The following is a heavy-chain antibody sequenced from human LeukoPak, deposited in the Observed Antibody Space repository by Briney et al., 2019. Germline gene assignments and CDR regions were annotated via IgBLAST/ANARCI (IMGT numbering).Heavy chain of an antibody. D-gene: IGHD5-18*01. CDR3: AREAMVTNAFDI. J-gene: IGHJ3*02. CDR2: IYSGGST. Sequence: PGGPLRLSCAASGXTVSSNSVSWVRQAPGKGLEWVSVIYSGGSTYYADSVKGRFTLSRDDSKNTLYLQMNSLRAEDTAVYYCAREAMVTNAFDIWGQGTMVTVSS. CDR1: GXTVSSNS. V-gene: IGHV3-53*01.